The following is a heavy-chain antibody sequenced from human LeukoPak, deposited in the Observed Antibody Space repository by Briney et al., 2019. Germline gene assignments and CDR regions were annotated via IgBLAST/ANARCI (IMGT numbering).Heavy chain of an antibody. V-gene: IGHV1-2*02. Sequence: GASVKVSCTASEYTFSVYHIHWVRLAPGQGREGMAWINPNSGETNYAQKFQGRVTMTTDTSISTVYMEVNSLKFDDTAVYYCALIPGGSWAFDFWGQGTLVTVSS. J-gene: IGHJ4*02. CDR3: ALIPGGSWAFDF. CDR1: EYTFSVYH. CDR2: INPNSGET. D-gene: IGHD6-13*01.